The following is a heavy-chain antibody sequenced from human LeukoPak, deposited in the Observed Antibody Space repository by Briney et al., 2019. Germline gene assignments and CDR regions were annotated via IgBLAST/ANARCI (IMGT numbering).Heavy chain of an antibody. CDR3: ARVEFEVPAAMYQAVYYFDY. CDR2: INQDGSEK. Sequence: PGGSLRLSCAASGFTFSSYWMSWVRQAPGKGLEWVANINQDGSEKYYVDSVKGRFTISRDNAKNSLYLQMNSLRAEDTAVYYCARVEFEVPAAMYQAVYYFDYWGQGTLVTVSS. J-gene: IGHJ4*02. D-gene: IGHD2-2*01. V-gene: IGHV3-7*03. CDR1: GFTFSSYW.